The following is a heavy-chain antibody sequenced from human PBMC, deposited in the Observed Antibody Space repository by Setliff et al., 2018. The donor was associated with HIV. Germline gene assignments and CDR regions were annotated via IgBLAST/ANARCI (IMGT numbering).Heavy chain of an antibody. CDR2: IYYSGST. CDR3: AADSSGYTFDH. D-gene: IGHD3-22*01. CDR1: GGSISTNDW. V-gene: IGHV4-4*02. Sequence: SETLSLTCAVSGGSISTNDWWSGVHHHPGKGREWFGSIYYSGSTYYNPSLTSRVTMSVDTSKNQFSLKLRSVTAADTAVYYCAADSSGYTFDHWGQGTLVTVSS. J-gene: IGHJ4*02.